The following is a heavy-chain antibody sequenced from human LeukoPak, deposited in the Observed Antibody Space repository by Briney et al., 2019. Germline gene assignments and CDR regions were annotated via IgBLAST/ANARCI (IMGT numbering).Heavy chain of an antibody. Sequence: PGGSLRLSCAASGFTFSIYSMNWVRQAPGKGLEWVSSISSSSRYIYYTDSVKGRFTISRDNAKNLLYLQMNSLRAEDTAVYYCARVFGATNFDYWGQGTLVTVSS. CDR3: ARVFGATNFDY. J-gene: IGHJ4*02. V-gene: IGHV3-21*01. D-gene: IGHD4/OR15-4a*01. CDR1: GFTFSIYS. CDR2: ISSSSRYI.